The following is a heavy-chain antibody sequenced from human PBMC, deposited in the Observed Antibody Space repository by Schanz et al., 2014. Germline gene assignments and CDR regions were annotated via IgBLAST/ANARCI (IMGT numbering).Heavy chain of an antibody. CDR3: ARDGVAATTDFEY. CDR2: LSFDSRHI. D-gene: IGHD1-1*01. Sequence: VQLVESGGSVVQPGRSLRLSCATSGFIFTSYSMHWVRQSPGKGLEWVAFLSFDSRHIYYADSVKGRFTISRDNAKSSLHPQMNSLRADDTAVYYCARDGVAATTDFEYWGQGALVTVSS. V-gene: IGHV3-21*02. J-gene: IGHJ4*02. CDR1: GFIFTSYS.